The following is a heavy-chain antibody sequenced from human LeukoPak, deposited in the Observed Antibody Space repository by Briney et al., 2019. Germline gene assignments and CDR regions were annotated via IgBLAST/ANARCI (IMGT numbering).Heavy chain of an antibody. V-gene: IGHV3-48*03. CDR2: ISSSGSTI. Sequence: GGSLRLSCAASGFTFSSYEMNWVRQAPGKGLEWVSYISSSGSTIYYADSVKGRFTISRDNAKNSLYLQMNSLRAEDTAVYYCAREGVLLNDYWGQGTLVTVSS. CDR1: GFTFSSYE. D-gene: IGHD3-10*01. J-gene: IGHJ4*02. CDR3: AREGVLLNDY.